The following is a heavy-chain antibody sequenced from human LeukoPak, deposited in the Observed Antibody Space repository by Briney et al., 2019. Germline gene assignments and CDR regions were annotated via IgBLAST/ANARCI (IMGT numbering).Heavy chain of an antibody. CDR2: ISSAGSDK. D-gene: IGHD2-21*02. J-gene: IGHJ5*02. V-gene: IGHV3-21*04. CDR3: ARDLQEEPGGGDRGGPFDP. Sequence: GGSLRLSCAASASTFSSYSMNWVRQAPGRGLEWVSFISSAGSDKFYADSVRGRFTISRDNAKNSLYLQMNSLRADDTAVYYCARDLQEEPGGGDRGGPFDPWGQGTLVTVSS. CDR1: ASTFSSYS.